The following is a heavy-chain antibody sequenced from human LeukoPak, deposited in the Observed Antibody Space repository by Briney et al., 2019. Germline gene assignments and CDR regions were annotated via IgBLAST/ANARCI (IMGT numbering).Heavy chain of an antibody. CDR2: ISGGGGGT. Sequence: GGSLRLSCAASGFTFRSYAMSWVRQAPGQGLEWVSSISGGGGGTYYANSVKGRFTISRDNSKSTLYLQMNGLRAEDTAVYYCAKDGHYYDNSGRFPTWDFWGQGNLVTVSS. V-gene: IGHV3-23*01. CDR3: AKDGHYYDNSGRFPTWDF. CDR1: GFTFRSYA. D-gene: IGHD3-22*01. J-gene: IGHJ4*02.